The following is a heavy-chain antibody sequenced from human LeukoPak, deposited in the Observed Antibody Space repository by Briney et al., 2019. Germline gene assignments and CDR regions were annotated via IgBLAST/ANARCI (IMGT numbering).Heavy chain of an antibody. CDR2: INHSGST. V-gene: IGHV4-34*01. Sequence: SETLSLTCAVYGGSFSGYYWSWIRQPPGKGLEWIGEINHSGSTNYNPSLKSRVTISVDTSKNQFSLKLSSVTAADTVVYYCARDPVDTAVDYWGQGTLVTVSS. CDR3: ARDPVDTAVDY. CDR1: GGSFSGYY. J-gene: IGHJ4*02. D-gene: IGHD5-18*01.